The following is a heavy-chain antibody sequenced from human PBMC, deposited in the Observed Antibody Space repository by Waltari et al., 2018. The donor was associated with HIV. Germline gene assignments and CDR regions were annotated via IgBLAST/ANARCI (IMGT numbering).Heavy chain of an antibody. CDR3: VRGDRYGYTYVD. CDR1: GYTFTNFA. V-gene: IGHV7-4-1*02. Sequence: QVQLVQSGSELKKPGASVKISCKASGYTFTNFAMNWVRQAPGQGLEWMAWINTKTGNPTYAQGLKGRFVLSLDTSVSTAYLQISSLKAEDTAVYYCVRGDRYGYTYVDWGQGTLVTVSS. CDR2: INTKTGNP. D-gene: IGHD5-18*01. J-gene: IGHJ4*02.